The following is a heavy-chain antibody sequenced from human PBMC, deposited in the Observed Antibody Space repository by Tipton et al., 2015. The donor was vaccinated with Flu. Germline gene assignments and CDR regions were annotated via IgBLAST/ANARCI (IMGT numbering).Heavy chain of an antibody. CDR1: GDSIRSDHY. V-gene: IGHV4-38-2*01. CDR2: VSHSGTT. CDR3: VRLTYYYGSGTSDF. J-gene: IGHJ4*02. D-gene: IGHD3-10*01. Sequence: TLSLTCSVSGDSIRSDHYWGWIRQPPGKGLEWIGSVSHSGTTYYHPSLKSRVTISVDTFKSQFSLSLSSVTAADTAVYYCVRLTYYYGSGTSDFWGRGTLVTVSS.